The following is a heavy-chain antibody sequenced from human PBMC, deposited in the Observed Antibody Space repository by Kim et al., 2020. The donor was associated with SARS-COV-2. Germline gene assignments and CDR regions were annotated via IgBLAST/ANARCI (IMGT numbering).Heavy chain of an antibody. CDR3: AADVDTAMALWDY. V-gene: IGHV1-58*01. D-gene: IGHD5-18*01. CDR2: IVVGSGNT. J-gene: IGHJ4*02. CDR1: GFTFTSSA. Sequence: SVKVSCKASGFTFTSSAVQWVRQARGQRLEWIGWIVVGSGNTNYAQKFQERVTITRDMSTSTAYMELSSLRSEDTAVYYCAADVDTAMALWDYWGQGTLVTVSS.